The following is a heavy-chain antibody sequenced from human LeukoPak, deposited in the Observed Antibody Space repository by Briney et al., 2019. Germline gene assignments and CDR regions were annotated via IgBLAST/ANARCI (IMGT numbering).Heavy chain of an antibody. CDR1: GFTFSSFG. D-gene: IGHD6-13*01. CDR3: AKERAAGGSVILWNHFDL. V-gene: IGHV3-30*18. CDR2: ISYDGSST. J-gene: IGHJ4*02. Sequence: PGRSLRLSCAASGFTFSSFGMHWVRQAPGKGLEWVAAISYDGSSTFYEDSVKGRFTISRDNSKDTLYLQMNSLTPEDMALYYCAKERAAGGSVILWNHFDLWGQGTLVTVSS.